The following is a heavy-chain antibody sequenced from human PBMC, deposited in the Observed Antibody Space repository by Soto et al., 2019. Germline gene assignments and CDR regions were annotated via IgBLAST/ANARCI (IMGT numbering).Heavy chain of an antibody. J-gene: IGHJ6*02. CDR3: ARVPSDYYGMDV. CDR1: GVTFSSYA. Sequence: QVQLVQSGAEVKKPGSSVKVSCKASGVTFSSYAISWVRQAPGQGLEWMGGIIPIFGTANYAQKFQGRVTITADESTSTAYMELSSLRSEDTAVYYWARVPSDYYGMDVWGQGTTVTVSS. CDR2: IIPIFGTA. V-gene: IGHV1-69*01.